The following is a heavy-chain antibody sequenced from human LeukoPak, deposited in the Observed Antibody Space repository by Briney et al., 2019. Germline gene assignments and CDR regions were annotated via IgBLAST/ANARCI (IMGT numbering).Heavy chain of an antibody. CDR1: GFTFDDYG. CDR2: INWNGGST. V-gene: IGHV3-20*01. J-gene: IGHJ6*02. D-gene: IGHD3-16*01. Sequence: GGSLRLSCAASGFTFDDYGMSWVRQAPGKGLEWVSGINWNGGSTGYADSVKGRFTISRDNAKNSLYLQMNSLRAEDTALYHCASDNTFGLVPYGMDVWGQGTTVTVSS. CDR3: ASDNTFGLVPYGMDV.